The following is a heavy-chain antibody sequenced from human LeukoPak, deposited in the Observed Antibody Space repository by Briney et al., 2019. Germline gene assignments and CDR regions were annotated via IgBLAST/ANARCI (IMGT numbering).Heavy chain of an antibody. CDR1: GGSISSSSYY. D-gene: IGHD2-15*01. Sequence: PSETLSLTCTVSGGSISSSSYYWGWIRQPPGKGLEWIGSIYYSGSTYYNPSLKSRVTISVDTSKNQFSLKLSSVTAADTAVYYCAREGGSGSRWFDPWGQGTLVTVSS. J-gene: IGHJ5*02. CDR2: IYYSGST. CDR3: AREGGSGSRWFDP. V-gene: IGHV4-39*02.